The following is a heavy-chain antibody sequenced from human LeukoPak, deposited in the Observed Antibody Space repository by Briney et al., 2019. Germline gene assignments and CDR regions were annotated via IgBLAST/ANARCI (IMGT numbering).Heavy chain of an antibody. J-gene: IGHJ6*03. Sequence: GGSLRLSCTVSGFTVSGNSMSWVRQAPGKGLGWVSFIYSGTIHYSDSVKGRFTISRDNSKNTLYLQMNSLRAEDTAVYYCARTRGYSYGSIHYYYYMDVWGKGITVTISS. CDR3: ARTRGYSYGSIHYYYYMDV. D-gene: IGHD5-18*01. V-gene: IGHV3-53*01. CDR2: IYSGTI. CDR1: GFTVSGNS.